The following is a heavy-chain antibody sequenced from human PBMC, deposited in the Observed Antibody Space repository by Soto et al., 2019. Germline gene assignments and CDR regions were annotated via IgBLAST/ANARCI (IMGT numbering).Heavy chain of an antibody. CDR2: TYYRSKWYN. Sequence: SQTLSLTCAISGDSVSSNSAAWNWIRQSTSRGLEWLGRTYYRSKWYNDYAVSVKSRITINPDTSKNQFSLQLNSVTAADTAVYYCVRQGFGALHGLVDVWGQGTTVTVSS. V-gene: IGHV6-1*01. CDR1: GDSVSSNSAA. J-gene: IGHJ6*02. CDR3: VRQGFGALHGLVDV. D-gene: IGHD3-10*01.